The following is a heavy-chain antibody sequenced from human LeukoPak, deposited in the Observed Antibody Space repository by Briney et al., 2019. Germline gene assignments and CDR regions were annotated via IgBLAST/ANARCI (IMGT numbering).Heavy chain of an antibody. CDR3: ARDCSGGSCYSLALDY. D-gene: IGHD2-15*01. V-gene: IGHV1-69*05. Sequence: GSSVKVSCKASGGTFSSYAISWVRQAPGQGLEWMGRIIPIFGTANYAQKFQGRVTITTDESTSTAYMELSSLRSEDTAVYYCARDCSGGSCYSLALDYWGQGTLVTVSS. J-gene: IGHJ4*02. CDR1: GGTFSSYA. CDR2: IIPIFGTA.